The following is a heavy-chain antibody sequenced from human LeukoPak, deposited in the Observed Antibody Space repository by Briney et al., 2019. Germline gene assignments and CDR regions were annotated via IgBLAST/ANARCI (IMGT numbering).Heavy chain of an antibody. CDR2: INGDGRNI. Sequence: PGGSLRLSCAASGFTFSNYSVNWVRQAPGEGLEWVSSINGDGRNIYYADSLRGRFTISRDNAKNSLYLQMNSLRAEDTAVYYCARLFCSRSSCSARSYYNYGMDVWGQGTTVTVSS. V-gene: IGHV3-21*01. D-gene: IGHD2-2*01. CDR3: ARLFCSRSSCSARSYYNYGMDV. J-gene: IGHJ6*02. CDR1: GFTFSNYS.